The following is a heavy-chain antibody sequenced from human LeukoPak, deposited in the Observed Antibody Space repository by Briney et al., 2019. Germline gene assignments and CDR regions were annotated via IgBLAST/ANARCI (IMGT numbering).Heavy chain of an antibody. CDR2: IYYSGST. D-gene: IGHD3-16*02. CDR1: DGSISSRTYY. Sequence: ASETLSLTCTVSDGSISSRTYYWGWIRQPPGKGLEWIGSIYYSGSTYYNPSLKSRVTISLDTSKNQFSLKLTSVTAADTAVYYCARGRDYVWGSYRSHYYMDVWGKGTTVTVSS. CDR3: ARGRDYVWGSYRSHYYMDV. J-gene: IGHJ6*03. V-gene: IGHV4-39*07.